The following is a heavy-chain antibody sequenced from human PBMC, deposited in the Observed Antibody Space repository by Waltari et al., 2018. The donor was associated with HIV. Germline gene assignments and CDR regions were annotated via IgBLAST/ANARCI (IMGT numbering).Heavy chain of an antibody. J-gene: IGHJ4*02. V-gene: IGHV4-61*02. CDR3: ARLPYSGSYYFDY. Sequence: QVQLQESGPGLVKPSQTLSLTCTVSGGSISSGSYYWSWIRQPAGKGLEWIGRIYTSGSTNYNPSRKSRVTIAVDTSKNQFSLKLSSVTAADTAVYYCARLPYSGSYYFDYWGQGTLVTVSS. D-gene: IGHD1-26*01. CDR1: GGSISSGSYY. CDR2: IYTSGST.